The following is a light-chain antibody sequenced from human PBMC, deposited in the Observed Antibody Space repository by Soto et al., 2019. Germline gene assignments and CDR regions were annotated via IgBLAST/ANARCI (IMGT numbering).Light chain of an antibody. V-gene: IGKV3-20*01. CDR2: GSS. CDR1: QTVYHGH. J-gene: IGKJ1*01. Sequence: EIVLAQSPGTLSLSQGERAILSCTASQTVYHGHLAWYQQKPGQGPRPLIYGSSTRAAGIPDRFSGSESGTGLTLTISSLEPEDFAVYYCQKYVSSPQAFGQGTKVDIK. CDR3: QKYVSSPQA.